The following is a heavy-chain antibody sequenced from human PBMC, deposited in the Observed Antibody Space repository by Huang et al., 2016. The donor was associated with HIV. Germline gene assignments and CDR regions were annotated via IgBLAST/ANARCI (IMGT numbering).Heavy chain of an antibody. CDR1: GFTFSSYG. J-gene: IGHJ4*02. CDR3: AKGGSAAAVLDF. V-gene: IGHV3-30*18. D-gene: IGHD6-13*01. CDR2: ISYDAKTK. Sequence: QVQLVESGGGVVQPGRSLRISCAASGFTFSSYGMHWVRQAPGEGLGGVAVISYDAKTKYYADSVKGRFSISRDNSKTTVYLQLNSLRVEDTAVYYCAKGGSAAAVLDFWGQGTLVTVSS.